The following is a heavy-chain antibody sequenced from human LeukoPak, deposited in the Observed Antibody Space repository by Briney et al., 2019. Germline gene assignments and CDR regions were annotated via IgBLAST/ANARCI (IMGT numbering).Heavy chain of an antibody. CDR3: ARDGPILYDSSGWYVDY. Sequence: ASLKVSCKASGYTFTSYAMNWVRQAPGQGLEWMGWINTNTGNPTYAQGFTGRFVFSLDTSVSTAYLQISSLKAEDTAVYYCARDGPILYDSSGWYVDYWGQGTLVTVSS. V-gene: IGHV7-4-1*02. D-gene: IGHD6-19*01. CDR2: INTNTGNP. J-gene: IGHJ4*02. CDR1: GYTFTSYA.